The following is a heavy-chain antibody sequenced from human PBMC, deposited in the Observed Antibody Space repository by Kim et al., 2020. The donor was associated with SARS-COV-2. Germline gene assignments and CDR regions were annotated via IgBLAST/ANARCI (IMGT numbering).Heavy chain of an antibody. D-gene: IGHD4-17*01. V-gene: IGHV5-51*01. J-gene: IGHJ6*02. CDR2: FYPGDSDT. CDR1: GYSFTNSW. Sequence: GESLKISCKGSGYSFTNSWIGWVRQMPGKGLEWMGIFYPGDSDTIYSPSFQGQVTISADKSISTAYLQWSSLKASDTAMYYCARQGEGGDTRNYFYGMDVWGRGTKVTVSS. CDR3: ARQGEGGDTRNYFYGMDV.